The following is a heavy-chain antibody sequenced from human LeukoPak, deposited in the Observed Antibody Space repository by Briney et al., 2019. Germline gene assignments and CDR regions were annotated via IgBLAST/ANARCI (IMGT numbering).Heavy chain of an antibody. Sequence: PSETLSLTCAVYGGSFSGYYWSWFRQPPGKGLEWIGEINHSGSTNYNPSLKSRVTISVDTSKNQFSLKLSSVTAADTAVYYCARGPRYCSSTSCSDWFDPWGQGTLVTVSS. D-gene: IGHD2-2*01. J-gene: IGHJ5*02. V-gene: IGHV4-34*01. CDR3: ARGPRYCSSTSCSDWFDP. CDR2: INHSGST. CDR1: GGSFSGYY.